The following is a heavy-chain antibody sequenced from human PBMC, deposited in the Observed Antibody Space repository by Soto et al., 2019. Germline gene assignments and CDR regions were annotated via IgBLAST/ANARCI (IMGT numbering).Heavy chain of an antibody. CDR1: GDSVSSNSAA. J-gene: IGHJ6*02. Sequence: SQTLSLTCAISGDSVSSNSAAWNWIRQSPSRGLEWLGRTYYRSKWYTDYAVSVKSRVTINPDTSKNQFSLQLSSVTPEDTAVYYCAKLLRYFDWSSDGMDVWGQGTTVTVSS. CDR3: AKLLRYFDWSSDGMDV. V-gene: IGHV6-1*01. D-gene: IGHD3-9*01. CDR2: TYYRSKWYT.